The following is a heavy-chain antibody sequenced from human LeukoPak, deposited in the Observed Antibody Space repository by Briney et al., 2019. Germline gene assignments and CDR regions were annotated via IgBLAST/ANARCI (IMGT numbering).Heavy chain of an antibody. Sequence: PGWPLRLSWAASGFTFSSYAMSWVRKAPGKGLEWGSAISGSGGSTYHADSVKGRVTISRDNAKNTVYLEMNSLRAEDTAVYYCARGGLRNWYFDLWGRGTLVTVSS. CDR3: ARGGLRNWYFDL. D-gene: IGHD5-12*01. CDR2: ISGSGGST. V-gene: IGHV3-23*01. CDR1: GFTFSSYA. J-gene: IGHJ2*01.